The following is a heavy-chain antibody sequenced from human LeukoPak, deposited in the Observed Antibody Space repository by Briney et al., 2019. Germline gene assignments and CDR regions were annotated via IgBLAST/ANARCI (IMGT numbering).Heavy chain of an antibody. V-gene: IGHV1-46*01. CDR3: ARVSGMGELSVEVDY. D-gene: IGHD3-16*02. CDR2: INPIGGSA. CDR1: GYTFTKYY. Sequence: ASVKVSCKASGYTFTKYYIHWVRQAPGHGLEWMGKINPIGGSATYAQKFQGRVTMTRDTSTSTVYMELSSLKSEDTAVFYCARVSGMGELSVEVDYWGQGTLVTVSS. J-gene: IGHJ4*02.